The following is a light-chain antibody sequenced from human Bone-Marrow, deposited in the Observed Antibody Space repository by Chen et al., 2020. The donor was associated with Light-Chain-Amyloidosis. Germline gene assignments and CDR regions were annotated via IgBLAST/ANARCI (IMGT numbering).Light chain of an antibody. V-gene: IGLV2-8*01. CDR3: CSSYAGNNRV. Sequence: QSALTQPPSASGSPGQSVTISCTGTSSDVGVYNSVSWYQQHPGNAPRLMIFEVSKRPAGVPDRFSGYMSGNTASLTVSGLQAEDEADYYCCSSYAGNNRVFGGGTKLTVL. J-gene: IGLJ2*01. CDR2: EVS. CDR1: SSDVGVYNS.